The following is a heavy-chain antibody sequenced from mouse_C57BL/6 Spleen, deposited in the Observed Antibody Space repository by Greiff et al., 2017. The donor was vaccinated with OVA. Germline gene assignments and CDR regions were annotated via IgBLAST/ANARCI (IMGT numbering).Heavy chain of an antibody. J-gene: IGHJ3*01. CDR2: IYPGSGST. V-gene: IGHV1-55*01. CDR1: GYTFTSYW. CDR3: ARGPAQAPGFAY. D-gene: IGHD3-2*02. Sequence: QVQLKQPGAELVKPGASVKMSCKASGYTFTSYWITWVKQRPGQGLEWIGDIYPGSGSTNYNEKFKSKATLTVDTSSSTAYMQLSSLTSEDSAVYYCARGPAQAPGFAYWGQGTLVTVSA.